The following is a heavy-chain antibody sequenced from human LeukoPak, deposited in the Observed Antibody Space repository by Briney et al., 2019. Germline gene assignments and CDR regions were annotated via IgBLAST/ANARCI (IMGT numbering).Heavy chain of an antibody. V-gene: IGHV3-11*01. CDR2: ISPSGTDI. Sequence: PGGSLRLSCAVSGFTFTDTYMTWIRQAPGKGLESLSYISPSGTDISYADSVKGRFTISRDNSKNTLYLQMNSLRAEDTAVYYCAKSLYGSGSYDHYYYYYMDVWGKGTTVTISS. CDR3: AKSLYGSGSYDHYYYYYMDV. J-gene: IGHJ6*03. D-gene: IGHD3-10*01. CDR1: GFTFTDTY.